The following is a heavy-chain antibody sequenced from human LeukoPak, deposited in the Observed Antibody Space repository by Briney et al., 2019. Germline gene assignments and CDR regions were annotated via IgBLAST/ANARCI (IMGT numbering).Heavy chain of an antibody. Sequence: SETLSLTCTVSGGSISSYYWSWIRQPPGKGLEWIGYIYYSGSTNYNPSLKSRVTISVDTSKNQFSLKLSSVTAADTAVYYCAGPYLFHAFDIWGQGTMVTVSS. CDR2: IYYSGST. D-gene: IGHD2-21*01. CDR3: AGPYLFHAFDI. V-gene: IGHV4-59*08. J-gene: IGHJ3*02. CDR1: GGSISSYY.